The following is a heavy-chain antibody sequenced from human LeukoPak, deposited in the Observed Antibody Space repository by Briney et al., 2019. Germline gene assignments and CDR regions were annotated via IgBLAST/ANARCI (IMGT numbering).Heavy chain of an antibody. D-gene: IGHD6-13*01. CDR2: IYYSGST. CDR3: ARHVWSSSFHFDY. Sequence: SETLSLTCTVSVGSISSSSYYWGWIRQPPRNWLEWLGSIYYSGSTCYNPSLKSRVNISVDTSKNQFSLKLSSVTAADTAVYHCARHVWSSSFHFDYWGQGTLVTVSS. CDR1: VGSISSSSYY. V-gene: IGHV4-39*01. J-gene: IGHJ4*02.